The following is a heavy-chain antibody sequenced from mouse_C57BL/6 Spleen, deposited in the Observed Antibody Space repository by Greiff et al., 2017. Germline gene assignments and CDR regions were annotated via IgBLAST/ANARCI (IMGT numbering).Heavy chain of an antibody. CDR3: ARGEDQLGLAWGAY. J-gene: IGHJ3*01. V-gene: IGHV1-4*01. CDR1: GYTFTSYT. D-gene: IGHD4-1*02. Sequence: QVQLKQSGAELARPGASVKMSCKASGYTFTSYTMHWVKQRPGQGLEWIGYINPSSGYTKYNQKFKDKATLNADKSSSTAYMQLSSLTSEDSAVYYCARGEDQLGLAWGAYWGQGTLVTVSA. CDR2: INPSSGYT.